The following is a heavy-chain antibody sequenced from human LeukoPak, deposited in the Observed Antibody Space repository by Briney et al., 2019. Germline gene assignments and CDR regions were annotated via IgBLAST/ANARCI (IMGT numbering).Heavy chain of an antibody. V-gene: IGHV3-43D*03. CDR2: ISWDGGST. Sequence: PGGSLRLSCAASGFTFDDYAMHWVRQAPGKGLEWVSLISWDGGSTYYADSVKGRFTISRDNSKNSLYLQMNSLRAEDTALYYCAKDLDYGDYPGYFDLWGRGTLVTVSS. CDR1: GFTFDDYA. CDR3: AKDLDYGDYPGYFDL. J-gene: IGHJ2*01. D-gene: IGHD4-17*01.